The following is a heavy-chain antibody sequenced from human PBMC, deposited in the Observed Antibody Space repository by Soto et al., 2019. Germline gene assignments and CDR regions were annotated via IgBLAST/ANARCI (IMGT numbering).Heavy chain of an antibody. Sequence: QVQLQESGPGLVKPSETLSLTCNVSGASIRSNYWSWIRQPAGMGLEWIGRIYSTGATNYNPSLKGRVAMSVDTSSNHFSLTLTSVIAADTAVYYCARTAVASTPYFDYWGQGSLVTVSS. V-gene: IGHV4-4*07. CDR2: IYSTGAT. D-gene: IGHD2-15*01. J-gene: IGHJ4*02. CDR3: ARTAVASTPYFDY. CDR1: GASIRSNY.